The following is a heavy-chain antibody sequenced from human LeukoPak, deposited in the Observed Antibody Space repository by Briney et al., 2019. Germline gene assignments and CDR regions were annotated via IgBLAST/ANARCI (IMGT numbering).Heavy chain of an antibody. CDR3: ARGLLWDDY. CDR2: INHSGST. V-gene: IGHV4-34*01. CDR1: GGSFSGYY. J-gene: IGHJ4*02. D-gene: IGHD2-2*01. Sequence: SETLSLTCAVYGGSFSGYYWSWIRQPPGKGLEWIGEINHSGSTNYNPSLKSRVTISVDTSKNQFSLKLSSETAADTAVYFCARGLLWDDYWGQGTLVTVSS.